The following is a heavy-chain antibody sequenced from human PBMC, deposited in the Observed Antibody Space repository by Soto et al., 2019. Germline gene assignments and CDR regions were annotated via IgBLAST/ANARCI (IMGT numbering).Heavy chain of an antibody. J-gene: IGHJ1*01. D-gene: IGHD3-10*01. CDR3: AREAQGYDGNLGYFQH. CDR1: GFTFSSYG. V-gene: IGHV3-33*01. CDR2: IWYDGSNK. Sequence: QVQLVESGGGVVQPGRSLRLSCAASGFTFSSYGMHWVRQAPGKGLEWVAVIWYDGSNKYYADSVKGRFTISRDNSKNTLYLQMNSLIAEDTAVYYCAREAQGYDGNLGYFQHWGQGTLVTVSS.